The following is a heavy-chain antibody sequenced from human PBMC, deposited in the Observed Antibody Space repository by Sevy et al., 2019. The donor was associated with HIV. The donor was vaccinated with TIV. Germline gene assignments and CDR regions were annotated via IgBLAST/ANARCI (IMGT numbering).Heavy chain of an antibody. Sequence: GGSLRLSCAASGFTFSSYEMNWVRQAPGKGLEWVSYISSSGSTIYYADSVKGRFTISRDNAKNSLYLQMNSLRAEDTVVYYCAREIPDIVVVPAATRPLSEGGMDVWGQGTTVTVSS. V-gene: IGHV3-48*03. D-gene: IGHD2-2*01. CDR2: ISSSGSTI. J-gene: IGHJ6*02. CDR1: GFTFSSYE. CDR3: AREIPDIVVVPAATRPLSEGGMDV.